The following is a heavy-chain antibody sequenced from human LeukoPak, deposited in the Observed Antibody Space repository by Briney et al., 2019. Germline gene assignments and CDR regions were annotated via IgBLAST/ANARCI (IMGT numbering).Heavy chain of an antibody. CDR2: ISWNSGNI. CDR1: GFTFDDYA. Sequence: PGRSLRLSCAASGFTFDDYAMHWVGQAPGRGLEWVSGISWNSGNIVYADSVKGRFTMSRDNAKNSLYLQRNRSRPDDKAFYYCVKGATSSWYDWFDPWGQGTLVTVSS. J-gene: IGHJ5*02. V-gene: IGHV3-9*01. D-gene: IGHD6-13*01. CDR3: VKGATSSWYDWFDP.